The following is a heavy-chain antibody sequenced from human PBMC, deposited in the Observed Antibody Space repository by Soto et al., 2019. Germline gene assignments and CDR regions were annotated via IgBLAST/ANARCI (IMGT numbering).Heavy chain of an antibody. CDR1: GGSISSGGYY. CDR3: ARTNYDFWSGYPQWGYNWFDP. V-gene: IGHV4-31*03. D-gene: IGHD3-3*01. CDR2: IYYSGST. Sequence: QVQLQESGPGLVKPSQTLSLTCTVSGGSISSGGYYWSWIRQHPGKGLEWIGYIYYSGSTYYNPSLKSRVTISVDTSKNQFSLKLSSVTAADTAVYYCARTNYDFWSGYPQWGYNWFDPWGQGTLVTVSS. J-gene: IGHJ5*02.